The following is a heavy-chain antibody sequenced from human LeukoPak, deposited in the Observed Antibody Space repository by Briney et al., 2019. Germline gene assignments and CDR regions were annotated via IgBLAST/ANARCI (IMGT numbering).Heavy chain of an antibody. J-gene: IGHJ5*02. V-gene: IGHV4-39*01. CDR2: FYYTGST. CDR1: GGSVTSGSNY. D-gene: IGHD3-16*01. Sequence: SETLSLTCTVSGGSVTSGSNYWGWFRQPPGKGLEWIGSFYYTGSTYYNPSLKSRVTISADTSRNQLSLKLTSVTAADTAVYFCAPGSTQGNRGSWFDPWGQGILVTVSS. CDR3: APGSTQGNRGSWFDP.